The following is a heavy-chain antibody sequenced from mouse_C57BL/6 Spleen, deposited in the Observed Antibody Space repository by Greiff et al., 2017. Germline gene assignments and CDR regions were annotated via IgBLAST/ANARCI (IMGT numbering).Heavy chain of an antibody. CDR2: IDPSDSYT. CDR1: GYTFTSYW. CDR3: ARGNAWFAY. J-gene: IGHJ3*01. Sequence: QVQLQQPGAELVKPGASVKLSCKASGYTFTSYWMQWVKQRPGQGLEWIGEIDPSDSYTNYNQKFKGKATLTGDTSSSTAYMQRSSLTSEDSAVYYCARGNAWFAYWGQGALVTLSA. V-gene: IGHV1-50*01. D-gene: IGHD2-1*01.